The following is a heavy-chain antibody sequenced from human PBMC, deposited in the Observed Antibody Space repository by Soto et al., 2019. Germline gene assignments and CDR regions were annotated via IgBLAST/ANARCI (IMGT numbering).Heavy chain of an antibody. CDR1: GFTVSTYY. CDR2: VYSGGTT. J-gene: IGHJ4*02. Sequence: EVQLVESGGGLVQPGGSLRLSCAASGFTVSTYYMNWVRQAPGEGLEWVSVVYSGGTTYYADSVRGSFTISRDNSKSTLFLQMNGLSAEDTAVDYCARGRSASSDFDSWGQGTLVTVSS. D-gene: IGHD3-10*01. CDR3: ARGRSASSDFDS. V-gene: IGHV3-66*01.